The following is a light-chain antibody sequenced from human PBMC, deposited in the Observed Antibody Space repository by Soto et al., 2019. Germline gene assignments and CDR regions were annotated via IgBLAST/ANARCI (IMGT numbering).Light chain of an antibody. V-gene: IGKV3-20*01. Sequence: EIVLTQSPRTLSLSPGERATLSCRASQSVGSDYVAWYQHRPGQAPRLLFSGIFRRATGIPDRFSGSGSGTDFTLTINRLEPEDFAVYYCQQYGGAPMYTFGQGTKLEIK. CDR3: QQYGGAPMYT. CDR1: QSVGSDY. J-gene: IGKJ2*01. CDR2: GIF.